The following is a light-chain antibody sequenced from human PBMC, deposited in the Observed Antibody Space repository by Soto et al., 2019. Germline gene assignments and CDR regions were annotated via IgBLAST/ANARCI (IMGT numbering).Light chain of an antibody. CDR2: EAS. Sequence: DIQMTQSPSTLSASVGDRVTITCRDSQRISNWLAWYQQKPGKAPKLLIYEASSLESWVPSRFSGSGSGTEFTLTISSLQPDDFATYYCQQYNTYWTFGQGTKVDIK. CDR1: QRISNW. CDR3: QQYNTYWT. J-gene: IGKJ1*01. V-gene: IGKV1-5*03.